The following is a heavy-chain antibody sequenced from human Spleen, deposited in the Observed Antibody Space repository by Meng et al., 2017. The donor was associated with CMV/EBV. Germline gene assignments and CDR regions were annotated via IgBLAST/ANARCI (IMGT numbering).Heavy chain of an antibody. CDR2: VSHDGSIE. CDR1: GFTFSTP. CDR3: ARDPGVDF. Sequence: GESLKISCVASGFTFSTPIHWVRQAPGKGLEWVAVVSHDGSIEFYADSVKGRFTISRDNSKNTLYLQMNSLRTEDTAVYYCARDPGVDFWGQGTLVTVSS. J-gene: IGHJ4*02. V-gene: IGHV3-30*04. D-gene: IGHD3-3*01.